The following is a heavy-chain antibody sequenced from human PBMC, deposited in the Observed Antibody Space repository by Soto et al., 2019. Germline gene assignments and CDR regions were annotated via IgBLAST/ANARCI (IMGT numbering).Heavy chain of an antibody. J-gene: IGHJ5*02. CDR3: ARGVRFLEWLLSDNWFDP. D-gene: IGHD3-3*01. Sequence: QVQLVQSGAEVKKPGASVKVSCKASGYTFTSYDINWVRQATGQGVEWMGWINPNSGNTGYAQKFQGRVTMTRNTSISTAYMELSSLRSEDTALYYCARGVRFLEWLLSDNWFDPWGQGTLVTVSS. V-gene: IGHV1-8*01. CDR1: GYTFTSYD. CDR2: INPNSGNT.